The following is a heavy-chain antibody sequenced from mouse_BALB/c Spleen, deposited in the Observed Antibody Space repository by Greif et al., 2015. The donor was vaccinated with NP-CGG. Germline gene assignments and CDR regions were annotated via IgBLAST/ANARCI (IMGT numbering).Heavy chain of an antibody. CDR2: ISSGGGYT. Sequence: EVMLVESGGDLVKPGGSLKLSCAASGFTFSSYGMSWVRQTPDKRLEWVATISSGGGYTYYPDSVKGRFTISRDNAKNTLYLQMSSPKSEDTAMYYCARHAFVITPDYWGQGTTLTVSS. D-gene: IGHD1-1*01. J-gene: IGHJ2*01. V-gene: IGHV5-6*01. CDR3: ARHAFVITPDY. CDR1: GFTFSSYG.